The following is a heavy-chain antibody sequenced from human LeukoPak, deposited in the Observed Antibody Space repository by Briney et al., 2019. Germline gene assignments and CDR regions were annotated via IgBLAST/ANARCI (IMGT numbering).Heavy chain of an antibody. J-gene: IGHJ4*02. Sequence: SETLSLTCTVSGGSISSSSYYWGWIRQPPGKGLEWIGSIYYSGSTYYNPSLKSRVTISVDTSKNQFSLKLSSVTAADTAVYYCARVMVRESYYFDYWGQGTLVTVSS. CDR3: ARVMVRESYYFDY. CDR2: IYYSGST. D-gene: IGHD3-10*01. V-gene: IGHV4-39*07. CDR1: GGSISSSSYY.